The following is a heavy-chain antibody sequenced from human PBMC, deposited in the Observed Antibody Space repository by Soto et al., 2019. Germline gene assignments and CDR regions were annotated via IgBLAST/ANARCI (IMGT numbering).Heavy chain of an antibody. CDR3: ARDRFSKWVRGVKESDAFDI. Sequence: QVQLVESGGGVVQPGRSLRLSCAASGFTFSSYAMHWVRQAPGKGLEWVAVISYDGSNKYYADSVKGRFTISRDNSKNTLYLQMNSLRAEDTAVYYCARDRFSKWVRGVKESDAFDIWGQGTMVTVSS. CDR2: ISYDGSNK. V-gene: IGHV3-30-3*01. J-gene: IGHJ3*02. D-gene: IGHD3-10*01. CDR1: GFTFSSYA.